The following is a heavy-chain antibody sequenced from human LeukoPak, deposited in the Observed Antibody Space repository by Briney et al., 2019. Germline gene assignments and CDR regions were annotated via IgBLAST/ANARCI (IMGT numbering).Heavy chain of an antibody. Sequence: GGSLRLSCAASGFTFSSYGMHWVRQAPGKGLEWVAVISYGGSNKYYADSVKGRFTISRDNSKNTLYLQMNSLRAEDTAVYYCARHFDYWGQGTPVTVSS. CDR3: ARHFDY. CDR1: GFTFSSYG. CDR2: ISYGGSNK. V-gene: IGHV3-30*03. J-gene: IGHJ4*02.